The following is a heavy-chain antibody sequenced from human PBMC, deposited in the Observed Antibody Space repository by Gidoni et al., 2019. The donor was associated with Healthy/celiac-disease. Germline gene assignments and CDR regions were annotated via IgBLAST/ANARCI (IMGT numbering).Heavy chain of an antibody. CDR1: GFTFDDYA. Sequence: EVQLVESGGGLVQPGRSLRLSCAASGFTFDDYAMHWVRQAPGKGLEWVSGIRWNSGSIGYADSVKGRFTISRDNAKNSLYLQMNSLRAEETALYYCAKDQSSGKNPYYYYGMDVWGQGTTVTVSS. D-gene: IGHD3-22*01. V-gene: IGHV3-9*01. J-gene: IGHJ6*02. CDR2: IRWNSGSI. CDR3: AKDQSSGKNPYYYYGMDV.